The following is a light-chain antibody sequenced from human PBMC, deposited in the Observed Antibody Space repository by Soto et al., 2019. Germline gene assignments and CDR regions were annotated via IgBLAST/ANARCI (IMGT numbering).Light chain of an antibody. J-gene: IGKJ4*01. Sequence: DIVMPQSPLSLPVTPGEPASISCRSSQSLLHSNGYDYLDWYLQKPGQSPQLLIYLGSNRASGVPDRFSGSGSGTDFTLKISRVEAEDLGVYYCMQALQTPGTFGGGTKVEIK. CDR3: MQALQTPGT. V-gene: IGKV2-28*01. CDR2: LGS. CDR1: QSLLHSNGYDY.